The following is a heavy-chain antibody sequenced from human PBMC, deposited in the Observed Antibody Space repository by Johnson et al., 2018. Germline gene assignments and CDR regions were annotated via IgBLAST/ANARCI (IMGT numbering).Heavy chain of an antibody. V-gene: IGHV3-13*01. CDR2: IGSAGDT. CDR3: ARGAPNSTNCSGGSCYQGAEYFQH. J-gene: IGHJ1*01. Sequence: QWVRQATGKGLEWVSPIGSAGDTYYAGSVKGRFTISRENAKNSLYLQMNNLRAGDTAVYYCARGAPNSTNCSGGSCYQGAEYFQHWGQGTLVTVSS. D-gene: IGHD2-15*01.